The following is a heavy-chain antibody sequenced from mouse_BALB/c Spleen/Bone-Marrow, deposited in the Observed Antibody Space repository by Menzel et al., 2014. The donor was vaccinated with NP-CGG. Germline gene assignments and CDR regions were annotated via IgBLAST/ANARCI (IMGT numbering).Heavy chain of an antibody. CDR2: INPYNGDT. D-gene: IGHD2-3*01. CDR1: GYSFTGYF. Sequence: DVKLVESGPELVKPGASVKISCKSSGYSFTGYFMNWVKQSHGKSLEWIGRINPYNGDTFYNQKLKGKATLTVDKSSSTAHMELLSLTSEDSAVYYCGGQDGYYGGFAYWGQGTLVTVSA. J-gene: IGHJ3*01. V-gene: IGHV1-37*01. CDR3: GGQDGYYGGFAY.